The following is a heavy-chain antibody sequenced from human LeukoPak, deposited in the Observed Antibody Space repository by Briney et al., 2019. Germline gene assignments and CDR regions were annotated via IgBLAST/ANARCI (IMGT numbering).Heavy chain of an antibody. J-gene: IGHJ5*02. CDR2: ISSSGSTI. D-gene: IGHD5-18*01. V-gene: IGHV3-48*03. Sequence: GGSLRLSCAASGFTVSSNYMNWVRQAPGKGLEWVSYISSSGSTIYYADSVKGRFTISRDNAKNSLYLQMNSLRAEDTAVYYCARDEDTAMVREYNWFDPWGQGTLVTVSS. CDR3: ARDEDTAMVREYNWFDP. CDR1: GFTVSSNY.